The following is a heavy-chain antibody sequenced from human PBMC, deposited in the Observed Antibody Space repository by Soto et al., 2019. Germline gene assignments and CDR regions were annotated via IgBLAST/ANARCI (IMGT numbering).Heavy chain of an antibody. J-gene: IGHJ4*02. CDR3: ARLTGVFRLVLDY. CDR2: INPNGGST. CDR1: ADTFTSYY. V-gene: IGHV1-46*01. Sequence: GASVKVSCKAPADTFTSYYIHWVRQAPGHGLEWMGIINPNGGSTRFAQTFQGRITMTTDTSTSTVYMELRSLRSDDTAIHYCARLTGVFRLVLDYWGQGTQVTVSS. D-gene: IGHD3-16*01.